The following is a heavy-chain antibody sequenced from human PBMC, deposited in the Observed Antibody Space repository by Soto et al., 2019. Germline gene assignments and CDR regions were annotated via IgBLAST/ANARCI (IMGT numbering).Heavy chain of an antibody. D-gene: IGHD3-16*01. J-gene: IGHJ4*02. Sequence: TLSLTCTVSGDSVSTRSYYWSWIRHPPGQGLEWIGYIYYTVSTNYSPSLKSRVTISVDTSKNQFSLNLGSVTAADTAVYYCAREGYSYAYFDYWGQGIMVTVSS. CDR3: AREGYSYAYFDY. CDR2: IYYTVST. V-gene: IGHV4-61*01. CDR1: GDSVSTRSYY.